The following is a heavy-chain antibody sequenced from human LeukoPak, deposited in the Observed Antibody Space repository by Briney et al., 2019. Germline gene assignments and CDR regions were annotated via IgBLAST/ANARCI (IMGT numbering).Heavy chain of an antibody. V-gene: IGHV4-59*01. D-gene: IGHD1-7*01. CDR3: ARTGTTFFDY. J-gene: IGHJ4*02. Sequence: SETLSLTCSVSDDSMSHYYWSWIRQPPGKGLEWIGYIHYLGSTKYNPSLKSRLTISVDTSKSHFSLRLTSVTAADTAIYYCARTGTTFFDYWGQGSLVTVSS. CDR1: DDSMSHYY. CDR2: IHYLGST.